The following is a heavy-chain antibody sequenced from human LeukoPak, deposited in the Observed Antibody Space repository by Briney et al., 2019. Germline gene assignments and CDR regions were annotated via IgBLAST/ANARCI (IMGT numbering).Heavy chain of an antibody. CDR2: ISTAGSST. V-gene: IGHV3-74*01. CDR3: ASDCGTSGCDF. D-gene: IGHD6-25*01. CDR1: GLTLSDYW. J-gene: IGHJ4*02. Sequence: GGSLRLSCAPFGLTLSDYWMHWVRHATGKGLVWVSRISTAGSSTTNALPVKGRFPISRDNTKNMVYLQMNGLRVEDTSGYYCASDCGTSGCDFWGQGTLVTVAS.